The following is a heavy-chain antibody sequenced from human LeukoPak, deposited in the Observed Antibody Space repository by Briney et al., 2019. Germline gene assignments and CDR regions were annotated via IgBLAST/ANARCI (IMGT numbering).Heavy chain of an antibody. Sequence: GGTLRLSCTASGFTFRNAWMNWVRQAPGKGREWVGRIKSKTDGGATDYAAPVKGRFTVSRDDSKNTVSLQMNSLKTEDTAVYYCTTEEEAIFDYWGQGTLVTVSS. D-gene: IGHD5-18*01. CDR2: IKSKTDGGAT. V-gene: IGHV3-15*01. CDR1: GFTFRNAW. J-gene: IGHJ4*02. CDR3: TTEEEAIFDY.